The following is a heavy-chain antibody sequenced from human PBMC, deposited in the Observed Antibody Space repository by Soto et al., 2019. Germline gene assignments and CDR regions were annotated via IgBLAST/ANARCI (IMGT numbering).Heavy chain of an antibody. Sequence: GGSLRLSCAASGFTFSSYAMSLVRQAPGKGLEWVSAISGSGGSTCYADSVKGRFTISRDNSKNTLYLQMNSLRAEDAAVYYCAKGRAAARPFSWFDPWGQGTLVTVSS. CDR1: GFTFSSYA. J-gene: IGHJ5*02. V-gene: IGHV3-23*01. CDR2: ISGSGGST. CDR3: AKGRAAARPFSWFDP. D-gene: IGHD6-6*01.